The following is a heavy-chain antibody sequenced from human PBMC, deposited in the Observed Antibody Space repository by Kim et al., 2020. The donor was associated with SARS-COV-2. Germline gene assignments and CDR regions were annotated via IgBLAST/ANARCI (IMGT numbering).Heavy chain of an antibody. CDR3: ASIDYGDSY. V-gene: IGHV3-7*05. CDR1: GFSFATSW. CDR2: IRKEGRDK. D-gene: IGHD4-17*01. J-gene: IGHJ4*02. Sequence: GGSLRLSCAASGFSFATSWMTWVRQAPGKGLEWVALIRKEGRDKYYVDSVKGRFIISRDNARNSVFLQMNSLRAEDTAIYYCASIDYGDSYWGQGTLVTV.